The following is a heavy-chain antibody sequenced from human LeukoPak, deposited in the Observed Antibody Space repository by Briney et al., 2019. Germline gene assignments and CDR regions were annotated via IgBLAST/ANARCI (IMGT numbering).Heavy chain of an antibody. CDR1: GYTFTSYG. D-gene: IGHD4-23*01. Sequence: GASVKVSCKASGYTFTSYGIGWVRQDPGQGLEGMGWISAYNGNTNYAQKLQGRVTMTTDTSTSTAYMELRSLRSDDTAVYYCARSVVTPYYFDYWGQGTLVTVSS. CDR2: ISAYNGNT. J-gene: IGHJ4*02. CDR3: ARSVVTPYYFDY. V-gene: IGHV1-18*01.